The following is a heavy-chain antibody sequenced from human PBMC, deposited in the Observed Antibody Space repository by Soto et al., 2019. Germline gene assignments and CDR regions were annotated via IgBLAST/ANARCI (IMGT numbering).Heavy chain of an antibody. CDR1: GFTFSNYA. CDR3: ARPRVRYFYYGMDV. CDR2: ISFDGNNE. D-gene: IGHD3-10*01. Sequence: QVQLVESGGGVVQPGRSLRLSCAASGFTFSNYAMHWVRQAPGKGLEWVAVISFDGNNEFYADSVKGRFTISRDNSKNTLYLQMNSLRVEDTAVYYCARPRVRYFYYGMDVWGQGTTVTVSS. V-gene: IGHV3-30-3*01. J-gene: IGHJ6*02.